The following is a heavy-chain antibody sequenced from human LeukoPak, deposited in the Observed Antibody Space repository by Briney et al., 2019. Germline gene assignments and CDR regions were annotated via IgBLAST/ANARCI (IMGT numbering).Heavy chain of an antibody. CDR2: MNPNSGNT. D-gene: IGHD2-15*01. CDR1: GYTFTSYD. J-gene: IGHJ5*02. V-gene: IGHV1-8*01. CDR3: ARRRLGYCSGGSCYPRNNWFDP. Sequence: ASVKVSCKASGYTFTSYDINWVRQATGQGLEWMGWMNPNSGNTGYAQKFQGRVTMTRNTSISTAYMELSSLRSEDTAVYYCARRRLGYCSGGSCYPRNNWFDPWGQGTLVTVSS.